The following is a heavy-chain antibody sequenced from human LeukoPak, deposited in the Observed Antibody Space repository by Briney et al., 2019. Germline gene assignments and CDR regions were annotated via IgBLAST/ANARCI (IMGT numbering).Heavy chain of an antibody. CDR3: AKGASGYPRTGAFDI. CDR2: ISSSSSYI. D-gene: IGHD5-12*01. CDR1: GFTFSSYS. J-gene: IGHJ3*02. V-gene: IGHV3-21*04. Sequence: PGGSLRLSCAASGFTFSSYSMNWVRQAPGKGLEWVSPISSSSSYIYYADSVKGRFTISRDNSKNTLYLQMNRLRAEDTAVYYCAKGASGYPRTGAFDIWGQGTMVTVSS.